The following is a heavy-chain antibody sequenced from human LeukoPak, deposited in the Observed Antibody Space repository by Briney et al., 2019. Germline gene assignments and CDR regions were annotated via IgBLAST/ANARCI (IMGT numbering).Heavy chain of an antibody. CDR3: ARHGYYGSGSYYPD. CDR2: ISAYNGNT. CDR1: GYTFTSYG. Sequence: ASVKVSCKASGYTFTSYGISWVRQAPGQGLEWMGWISAYNGNTNYAQKFQGRVTITADKSTSTAYMELSSLRSEDTAVYYCARHGYYGSGSYYPDWGQGTLVTVSS. J-gene: IGHJ4*02. D-gene: IGHD3-10*01. V-gene: IGHV1-18*01.